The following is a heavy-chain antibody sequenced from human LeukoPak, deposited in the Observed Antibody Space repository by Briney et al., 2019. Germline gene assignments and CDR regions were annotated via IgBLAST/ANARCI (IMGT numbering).Heavy chain of an antibody. CDR3: AKTGTPWYYFDY. CDR2: ISGSGGST. Sequence: PGGSLRLSCAASGFTFSSYAMSWVRQAPGKGLEWVSAISGSGGSTYYADSVKGRFTISRDNSKNTRYLQMNSLRAEDTAVYYCAKTGTPWYYFDYWGQGTLVTVSS. D-gene: IGHD6-13*01. J-gene: IGHJ4*02. CDR1: GFTFSSYA. V-gene: IGHV3-23*01.